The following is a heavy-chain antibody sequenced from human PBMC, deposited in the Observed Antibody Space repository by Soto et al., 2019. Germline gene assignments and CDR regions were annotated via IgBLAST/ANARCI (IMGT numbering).Heavy chain of an antibody. Sequence: TSETLSLSCAASGFTFSSYAMSWVRQAPGKGLEWVSGMSGSGGTAYYRDSGKGRFTISRDNSKQTLYLQMNSLRAEDTALYYCAKGPIFGVENIYDYWGQGTLVTVSS. CDR1: GFTFSSYA. CDR2: MSGSGGTA. CDR3: AKGPIFGVENIYDY. J-gene: IGHJ4*02. D-gene: IGHD3-3*01. V-gene: IGHV3-23*01.